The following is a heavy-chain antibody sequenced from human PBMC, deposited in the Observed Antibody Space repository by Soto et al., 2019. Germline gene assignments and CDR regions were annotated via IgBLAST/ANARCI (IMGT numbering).Heavy chain of an antibody. Sequence: EVQLLESGGGLVQPGGSLRLSCAASGFTFSSYAMSWVRQAPGKGLEWVSAISGSGGSTYYADSVKGRFTISRDNSKNTLYLQMNSLRAEDTAVYYCAGWFGELLNLDYWGQGTLVTVSS. D-gene: IGHD3-10*01. CDR1: GFTFSSYA. CDR2: ISGSGGST. V-gene: IGHV3-23*01. CDR3: AGWFGELLNLDY. J-gene: IGHJ4*02.